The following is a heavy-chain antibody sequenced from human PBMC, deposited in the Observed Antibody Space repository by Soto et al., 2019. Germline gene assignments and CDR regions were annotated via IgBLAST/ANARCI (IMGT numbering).Heavy chain of an antibody. V-gene: IGHV4-59*01. D-gene: IGHD4-17*01. CDR2: IYYSGST. Sequence: TSGTPSLSRTFPGGSISSYYWSWIRQPPGKGLEWIGYIYYSGSTNYNPSLKSRVTISVDTSKNQFSLKLSSVTAADTAVYYCARGLYYGDSPWFDPWGQGTLVTVSS. CDR1: GGSISSYY. CDR3: ARGLYYGDSPWFDP. J-gene: IGHJ5*02.